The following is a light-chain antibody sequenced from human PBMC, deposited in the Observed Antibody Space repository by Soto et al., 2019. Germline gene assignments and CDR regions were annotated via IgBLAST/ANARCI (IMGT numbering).Light chain of an antibody. V-gene: IGKV3-20*01. CDR2: DAS. J-gene: IGKJ1*01. Sequence: EIVLTQSPGTLSLSPGERATLSCRASQSVSSSYLAWYQQKPGQAPRLLIYDASKRATGIPARFSGSGSGTNFTLTISSLEPEDFAVYYCQQYTDSRTFGQGTKVDIK. CDR3: QQYTDSRT. CDR1: QSVSSSY.